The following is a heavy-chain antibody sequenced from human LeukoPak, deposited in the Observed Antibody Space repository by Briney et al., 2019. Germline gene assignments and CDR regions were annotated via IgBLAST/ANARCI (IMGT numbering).Heavy chain of an antibody. CDR1: GFTFSGSA. Sequence: GGSLRLSCAASGFTFSGSAMHWVRQASGKGLEWVGRIRSKANSYATAYAASVKGRFTISRDDSKNTLYLQMNSLKTEDTVVYYCTTDLGYCSSTSCRHNWGQGTLVTVSS. V-gene: IGHV3-73*01. CDR2: IRSKANSYAT. D-gene: IGHD2-2*01. CDR3: TTDLGYCSSTSCRHN. J-gene: IGHJ4*02.